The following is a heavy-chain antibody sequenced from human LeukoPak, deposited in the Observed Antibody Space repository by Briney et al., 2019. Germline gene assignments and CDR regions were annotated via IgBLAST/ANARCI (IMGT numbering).Heavy chain of an antibody. Sequence: GRSLRLSCAASGFSFSSYGMHWVRQAPGKGLEWVAVIWYDGSKKYYADSVKGRFIISRDNSRNTLYLQMNSLRVEDTAVYYCARNFYCGGDCAISYFDYWGQGTLVTVSS. CDR3: ARNFYCGGDCAISYFDY. J-gene: IGHJ4*02. V-gene: IGHV3-33*01. CDR1: GFSFSSYG. CDR2: IWYDGSKK. D-gene: IGHD2-21*02.